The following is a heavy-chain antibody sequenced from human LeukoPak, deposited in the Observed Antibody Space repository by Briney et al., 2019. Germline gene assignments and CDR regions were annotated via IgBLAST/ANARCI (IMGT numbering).Heavy chain of an antibody. J-gene: IGHJ4*02. Sequence: GRSLRLSCAASGFTFSSYGMHWVRQAPGKGLEWVAVIWYDGSNKYYADSVKGRFTISRDNSKNTLYLQMNSLRAEDTAVYYCARSFIMIPEDFWAQGTLVTVSS. CDR2: IWYDGSNK. V-gene: IGHV3-33*01. CDR3: ARSFIMIPEDF. CDR1: GFTFSSYG. D-gene: IGHD3-16*01.